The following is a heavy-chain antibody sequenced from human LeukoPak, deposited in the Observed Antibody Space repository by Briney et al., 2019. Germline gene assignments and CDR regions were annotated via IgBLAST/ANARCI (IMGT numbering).Heavy chain of an antibody. V-gene: IGHV3-43*02. Sequence: GGSLRLSCAVSGFTFDDYAMHWDRQAPGKGLEWVSLISGDGGSRYYAGSVKGRFTVSRDNSKNSLYLQMNRLRTEDTAFYYCAKGADPLTWRMTTVAGTRFDFWGQGTLVTVSS. J-gene: IGHJ4*02. CDR1: GFTFDDYA. CDR2: ISGDGGSR. D-gene: IGHD6-19*01. CDR3: AKGADPLTWRMTTVAGTRFDF.